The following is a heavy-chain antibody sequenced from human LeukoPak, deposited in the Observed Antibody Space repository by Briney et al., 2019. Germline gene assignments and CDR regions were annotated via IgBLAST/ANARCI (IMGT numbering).Heavy chain of an antibody. V-gene: IGHV4-59*02. Sequence: SETLSLTCTVSGGSVSSYYWSWIRQPPGKGLEWIGYIYSSGSTNYSPSLKSRVTISVDTSKHQVSLKLSSVTAADTAVYYCARKSIAASKNFDYWGQGTLVTVSS. CDR2: IYSSGST. J-gene: IGHJ4*02. D-gene: IGHD6-6*01. CDR1: GGSVSSYY. CDR3: ARKSIAASKNFDY.